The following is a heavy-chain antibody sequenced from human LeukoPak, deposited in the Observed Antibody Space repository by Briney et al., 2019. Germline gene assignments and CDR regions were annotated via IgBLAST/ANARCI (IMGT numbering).Heavy chain of an antibody. D-gene: IGHD1-26*01. CDR2: ISGYNGNT. V-gene: IGHV1-18*01. J-gene: IGHJ4*02. CDR3: ARVHVRGSYDNDY. CDR1: GYTFTGYG. Sequence: ASVKVSCKASGYTFTGYGIIWVRQAPGQGLEWMGWISGYNGNTNYAQKLQGRVTMTTDTSMSTAYMELRSLRSDDTAVYYCARVHVRGSYDNDYWGQGTLVTVSS.